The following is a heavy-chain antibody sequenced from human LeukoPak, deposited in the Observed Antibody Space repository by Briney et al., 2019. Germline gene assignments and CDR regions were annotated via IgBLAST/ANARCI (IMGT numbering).Heavy chain of an antibody. CDR2: INPNSGGT. D-gene: IGHD2-15*01. CDR3: ARGPMDRSGYYYYYGMDV. V-gene: IGHV1-2*02. J-gene: IGHJ6*02. CDR1: GYTFTGYY. Sequence: ASVKVSCKASGYTFTGYYMHWVRQAPGQGLEWMGWINPNSGGTSYAQKFQGRVTMTRDTSISTAYMELSRLRSDDTAVYYCARGPMDRSGYYYYYGMDVWGQGTTVTVSS.